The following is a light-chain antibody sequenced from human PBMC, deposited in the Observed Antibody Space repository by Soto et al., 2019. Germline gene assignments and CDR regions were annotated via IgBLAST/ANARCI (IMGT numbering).Light chain of an antibody. Sequence: VLTQPPSASALLGASIKLTCTLSSEHSTYTIEWYQQRPGRSPQSIMKVKSVGSHGTGDGNPDRFMGSSSGADRDLTFSTLQSDDEAEDHGEESHTIDGQVSYVFGTGTKLTVL. CDR2: VKSVGSH. V-gene: IGLV4-3*01. CDR1: SEHSTYT. CDR3: EESHTIDGQVSYV. J-gene: IGLJ1*01.